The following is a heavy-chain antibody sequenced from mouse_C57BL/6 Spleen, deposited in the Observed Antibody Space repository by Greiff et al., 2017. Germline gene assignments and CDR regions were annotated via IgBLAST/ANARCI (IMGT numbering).Heavy chain of an antibody. CDR1: GYAFTNYL. Sequence: QVQLQQSGAELVRPGTSVKVSCKASGYAFTNYLIEWVKQRPGQGLEWIGVINPGSGGTNYNEKFKGKAPLTADKSSSTAYMQLSSLTSEDSAVYFCARSAGSSRYYFDYWGQGTTLTVSS. CDR2: INPGSGGT. V-gene: IGHV1-54*01. J-gene: IGHJ2*01. CDR3: ARSAGSSRYYFDY. D-gene: IGHD1-1*01.